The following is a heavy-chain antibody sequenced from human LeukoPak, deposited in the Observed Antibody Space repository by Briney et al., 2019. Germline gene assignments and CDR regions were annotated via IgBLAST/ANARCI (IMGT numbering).Heavy chain of an antibody. Sequence: GGSLRLSCAASGFTFDDYAMHWVRQAPGKGLEWVSGISWNSGSIGYADSVKGRFTISRDNAKNSLYLQMNSLRAEDTALYYCAKGTTYYYDRGDAFDIWGQGTMVTVSS. CDR2: ISWNSGSI. J-gene: IGHJ3*02. CDR3: AKGTTYYYDRGDAFDI. CDR1: GFTFDDYA. D-gene: IGHD3-22*01. V-gene: IGHV3-9*01.